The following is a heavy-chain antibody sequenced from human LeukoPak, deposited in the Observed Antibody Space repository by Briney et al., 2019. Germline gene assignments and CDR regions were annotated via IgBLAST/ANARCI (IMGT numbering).Heavy chain of an antibody. CDR1: GFTFNSYA. Sequence: PGGSLRLSCAASGFTFNSYAMHWVRQAPGKGLEWVAVISYGGSNKNYADSVKGRFTISRDNSKNTLYLQMNSLRPEDTAVYYCARGSISVAELNYWGQGTLVTVSS. CDR3: ARGSISVAELNY. CDR2: ISYGGSNK. V-gene: IGHV3-30-3*01. D-gene: IGHD6-19*01. J-gene: IGHJ4*02.